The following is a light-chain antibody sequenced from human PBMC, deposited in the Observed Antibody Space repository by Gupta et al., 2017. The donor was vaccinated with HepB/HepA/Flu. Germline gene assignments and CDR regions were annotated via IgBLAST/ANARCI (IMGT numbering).Light chain of an antibody. CDR1: QSIGIH. J-gene: IGKJ4*01. V-gene: IGKV1-39*01. CDR2: GAS. Sequence: DIQMTQSPSSLAASVGDRVTITCRASQSIGIHLNWYQQQPGKAPKVLIHGASSLQSGVPSSFSGSGSGTDFTLTISSLQPEDFATYYCQQRDSIPLTFGGGTKVEVK. CDR3: QQRDSIPLT.